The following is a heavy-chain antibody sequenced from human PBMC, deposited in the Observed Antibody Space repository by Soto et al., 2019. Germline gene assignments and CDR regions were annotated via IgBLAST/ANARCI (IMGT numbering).Heavy chain of an antibody. CDR3: ARVVTATNFPDY. J-gene: IGHJ4*02. CDR1: GFTFSSYA. CDR2: ISYDGSNK. Sequence: HPGGSLRLSCAASGFTFSSYAMHWVRQAPGKGLEWVAVISYDGSNKYYADSVKGRFTISRDNSKNTLYLQMNSLRAEDTAVYYCARVVTATNFPDYWGKGTLVTVAS. V-gene: IGHV3-30-3*01. D-gene: IGHD2-21*02.